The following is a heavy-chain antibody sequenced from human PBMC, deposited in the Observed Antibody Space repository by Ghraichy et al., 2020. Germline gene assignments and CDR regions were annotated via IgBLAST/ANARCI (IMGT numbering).Heavy chain of an antibody. D-gene: IGHD3-22*01. Sequence: SGPTLVKPTQTLTLTCTFSGFSLSTGGEGVGWIRQPPGKALEWLALIYRGGDQRYNGALKSRLTISEVAYKNQVVLTMTNIGPVDTATYFCAHRRYYDSSGYDYWGQGTVVTVAS. J-gene: IGHJ4*02. V-gene: IGHV2-5*02. CDR2: IYRGGDQ. CDR3: AHRRYYDSSGYDY. CDR1: GFSLSTGGEG.